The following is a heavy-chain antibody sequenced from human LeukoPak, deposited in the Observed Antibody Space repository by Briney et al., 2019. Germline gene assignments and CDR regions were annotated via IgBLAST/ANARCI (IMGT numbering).Heavy chain of an antibody. CDR2: IIPIFGTA. Sequence: SVKVSCKASGGTFSSYAISWVRQAPGQGLEWLGRIIPIFGTANYAQKFQGRVTITTDESTSTAYMELSSLRSEDTAVYYCASGPYSSSWYPPFDYWGQGTLVTVSS. D-gene: IGHD6-13*01. CDR1: GGTFSSYA. CDR3: ASGPYSSSWYPPFDY. J-gene: IGHJ4*02. V-gene: IGHV1-69*05.